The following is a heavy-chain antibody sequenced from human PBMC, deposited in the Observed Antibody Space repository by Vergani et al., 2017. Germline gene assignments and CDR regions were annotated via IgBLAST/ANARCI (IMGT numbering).Heavy chain of an antibody. CDR2: TWYDGNNK. CDR3: ARDLRLLYNRFDP. CDR1: GFTFNQYG. V-gene: IGHV3-33*01. Sequence: QVQLVESGGGVVQPGRSLRLSCAASGFTFNQYGMHWLRQAPGKGLEGVAVTWYDGNNKQYADSVKGRFTISRDNSKSTMYLQMNSLRDEDTGVYYCARDLRLLYNRFDPWGQGSLVTVSS. J-gene: IGHJ5*02. D-gene: IGHD1-14*01.